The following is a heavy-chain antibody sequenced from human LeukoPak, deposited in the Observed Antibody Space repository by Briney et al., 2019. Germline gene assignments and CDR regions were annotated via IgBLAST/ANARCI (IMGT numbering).Heavy chain of an antibody. CDR3: ARTVRTPPYYSNY. CDR2: IYSGGST. V-gene: IGHV3-66*01. CDR1: GFTVSSNY. D-gene: IGHD4-17*01. Sequence: GGSLRLSCAASGFTVSSNYMSWVRQAPGKGLEWVSVIYSGGSTYYADSVKGRFTISRDNSKNTLYLQMNSLRAEDTAVYYCARTVRTPPYYSNYWGQGTLVTVSS. J-gene: IGHJ4*02.